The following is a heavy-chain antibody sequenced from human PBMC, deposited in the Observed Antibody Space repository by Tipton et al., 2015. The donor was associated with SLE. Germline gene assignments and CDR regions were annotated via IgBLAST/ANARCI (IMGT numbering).Heavy chain of an antibody. CDR3: AREFLNPVTTVHYYFDL. D-gene: IGHD4-11*01. V-gene: IGHV4-59*11. CDR2: IYDSGST. CDR1: GGSITTHY. J-gene: IGHJ2*01. Sequence: TLSLTCTVSGGSITTHYWSWIRQPPGKGLEWIGFIYDSGSTNYSPSLQSRVSFSVDTSKNQFSLKLTSLTAADTAVYYCAREFLNPVTTVHYYFDLWGRGTLVTVSS.